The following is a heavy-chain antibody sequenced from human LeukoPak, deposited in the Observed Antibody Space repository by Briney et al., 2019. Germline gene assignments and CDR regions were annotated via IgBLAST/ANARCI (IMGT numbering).Heavy chain of an antibody. CDR2: MNPNSGNT. Sequence: ASVKVSCKASGYTFTSYDINWVRQATGQGLEWMGWMNPNSGNTGYAQKFQGRVTITRNTSISTAYMELRSLRSDDTAVYYCARMVVRGVTPYGMDVWGQGTTVTVSS. V-gene: IGHV1-8*03. CDR1: GYTFTSYD. D-gene: IGHD3-10*01. J-gene: IGHJ6*02. CDR3: ARMVVRGVTPYGMDV.